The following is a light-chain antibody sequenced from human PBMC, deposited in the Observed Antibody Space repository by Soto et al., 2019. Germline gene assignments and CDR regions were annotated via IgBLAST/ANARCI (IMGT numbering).Light chain of an antibody. CDR3: ASWDNSLNGLYV. Sequence: QSVLTQPPSASGTPGQMVTMSCSGSSSNIGSHPVNWYQQLPGTAPKLLLYGDNQRPSGVPDRFSASKSGASASLAISGLQSEDEATYYCASWDNSLNGLYVFGAGTKVTVL. CDR2: GDN. J-gene: IGLJ1*01. V-gene: IGLV1-44*01. CDR1: SSNIGSHP.